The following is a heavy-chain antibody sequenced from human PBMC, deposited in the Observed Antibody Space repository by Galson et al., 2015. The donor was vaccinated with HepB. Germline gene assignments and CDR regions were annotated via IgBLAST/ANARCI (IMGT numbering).Heavy chain of an antibody. V-gene: IGHV1-46*01. D-gene: IGHD2-2*01. Sequence: SVKVSCKASGYTFTSYYMRWVRQAPGQGLEWMGIVNPSGGSTSYAQKFQGRVTMTRDTSTSTVYMELSSLRSEDTAVYYCARDPILPIVVVPAAIYYGMDVWGQGTTVTVSS. CDR3: ARDPILPIVVVPAAIYYGMDV. CDR1: GYTFTSYY. J-gene: IGHJ6*02. CDR2: VNPSGGST.